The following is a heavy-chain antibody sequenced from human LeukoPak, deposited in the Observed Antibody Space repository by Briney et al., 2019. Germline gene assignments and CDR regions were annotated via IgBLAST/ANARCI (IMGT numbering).Heavy chain of an antibody. V-gene: IGHV3-23*01. J-gene: IGHJ3*01. CDR3: AKDIQLST. CDR1: GFTFDDYG. D-gene: IGHD5-24*01. Sequence: GGSLRLSCVASGFTFDDYGMGWVRQAPGKGLEWVSLISFSGDNSYYADSVKGRFTISRDNSKNTLSLQMNSLRVEDTAIYYCAKDIQLSTWGLGTMVTVSS. CDR2: ISFSGDNS.